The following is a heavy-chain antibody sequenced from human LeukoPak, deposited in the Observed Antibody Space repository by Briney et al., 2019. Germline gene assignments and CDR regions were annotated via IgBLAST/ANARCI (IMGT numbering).Heavy chain of an antibody. J-gene: IGHJ4*02. D-gene: IGHD3-9*01. CDR3: AREGGDYDILTGYYSS. V-gene: IGHV3-74*01. CDR1: GFTFSSYW. Sequence: PGGSLRLSCAASGFTFSSYWMHWVRQAPGKGLVWVSRINSDGSSTSYADSVKCRFTISRDNAKNTLYLQMNSLRAEDTAVYYCAREGGDYDILTGYYSSWGQGTLVTVSS. CDR2: INSDGSST.